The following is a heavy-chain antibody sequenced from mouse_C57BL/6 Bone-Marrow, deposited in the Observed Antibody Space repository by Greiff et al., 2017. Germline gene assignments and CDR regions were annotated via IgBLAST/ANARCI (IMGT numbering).Heavy chain of an antibody. Sequence: QVQLQQPGAELVMPGASVKLSCKASGYTFTSYWMHWVKQRPGQGLEWIGEIGPSDSYTNYNQKFKGKSTLTVDKSSSTAYMQLSSLTSEDSAVYYCVYYYGSSAYWGQGTLVTVSA. CDR3: VYYYGSSAY. V-gene: IGHV1-69*01. CDR2: IGPSDSYT. J-gene: IGHJ3*01. D-gene: IGHD1-1*01. CDR1: GYTFTSYW.